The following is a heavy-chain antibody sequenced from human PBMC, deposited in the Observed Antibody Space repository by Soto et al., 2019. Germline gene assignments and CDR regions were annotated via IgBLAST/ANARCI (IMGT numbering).Heavy chain of an antibody. D-gene: IGHD6-19*01. CDR2: ISGSGGST. V-gene: IGHV3-23*01. CDR3: AKDPKVWVVAGRKGYFDY. Sequence: EVQLLESGGGLVQPGGSLRLSCGASGFTFSSYAMSWVRQAPGKGLEWVSVISGSGGSTYYADSVKGRFTISRDNSKNTLYLQMNSLRAEDTVVYYCAKDPKVWVVAGRKGYFDYWGQGTLVTVSS. J-gene: IGHJ4*02. CDR1: GFTFSSYA.